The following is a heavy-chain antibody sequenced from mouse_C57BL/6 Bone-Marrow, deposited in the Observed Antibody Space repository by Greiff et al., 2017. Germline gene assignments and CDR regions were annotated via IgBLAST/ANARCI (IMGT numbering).Heavy chain of an antibody. Sequence: EVQLQQSGPELVKPGASVKISCKASGYSFTGYYMHWVKQSSEKSLEWIGEINPSTGGTSYNQKFKGKATLTVDKSSSTAYMQLKSLTSEDSAVYYCARETGTGPFDYWGQGTTLTVSS. V-gene: IGHV1-43*01. J-gene: IGHJ2*01. CDR1: GYSFTGYY. CDR3: ARETGTGPFDY. CDR2: INPSTGGT. D-gene: IGHD4-1*01.